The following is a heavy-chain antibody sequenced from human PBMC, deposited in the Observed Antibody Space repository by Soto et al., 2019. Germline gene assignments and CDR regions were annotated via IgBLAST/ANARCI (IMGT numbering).Heavy chain of an antibody. CDR1: GFTFSSYS. J-gene: IGHJ4*02. V-gene: IGHV3-48*02. CDR2: ISSSSSTI. CDR3: ARDGYSGRRLAFDY. Sequence: SGGSLRLSCAASGFTFSSYSMNWVRQAPGKGLEWVSYISSSSSTIYYADPVKGRFTISRDNAKNSIYLQMNSLRDEDTAVYYCARDGYSGRRLAFDYWGQGTLVTVSS. D-gene: IGHD5-12*01.